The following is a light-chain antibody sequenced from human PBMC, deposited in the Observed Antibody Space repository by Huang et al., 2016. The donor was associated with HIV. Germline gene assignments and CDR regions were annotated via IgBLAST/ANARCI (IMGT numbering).Light chain of an antibody. CDR2: AAS. Sequence: DILMNQSPSSLSASVGDRVTITCRATQDISNSLAWYQQKPGKAPKLLLFAASRLEDGVPSRFSGSGSGTEYTLTINSLQPEDFATYYCQQYYSTPRVTFGQGTRLDI. CDR3: QQYYSTPRVT. J-gene: IGKJ5*01. V-gene: IGKV1-NL1*01. CDR1: QDISNS.